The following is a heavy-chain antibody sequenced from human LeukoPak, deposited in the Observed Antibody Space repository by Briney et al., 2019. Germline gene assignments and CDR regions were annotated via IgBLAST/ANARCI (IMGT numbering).Heavy chain of an antibody. Sequence: ASVKVSCKVSGYTLTELSMHWVRQAPGKGLEWMGGFDPEDGETIYAQKFQGRVTMTEDTTTDTAYMELSSLRSEDTAVYYCATVSYDYVWGSYRPHLYYFDYWGQGTLVTVSS. D-gene: IGHD3-16*02. CDR1: GYTLTELS. CDR3: ATVSYDYVWGSYRPHLYYFDY. J-gene: IGHJ4*02. CDR2: FDPEDGET. V-gene: IGHV1-24*01.